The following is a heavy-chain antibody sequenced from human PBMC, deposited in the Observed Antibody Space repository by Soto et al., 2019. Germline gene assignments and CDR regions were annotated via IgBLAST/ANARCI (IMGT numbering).Heavy chain of an antibody. CDR2: IIPIFGTA. CDR1: GGTFSSYA. V-gene: IGHV1-69*06. D-gene: IGHD6-6*01. CDR3: ARGGIAALYYYYGMDV. J-gene: IGHJ6*02. Sequence: SVKVPCKASGGTFSSYAISWVRQAPGQGLEWMGGIIPIFGTANYAQKFQGRVTITADKSTSTAYMELSSLRSEDTAVYYCARGGIAALYYYYGMDVWGQGTTVTVSS.